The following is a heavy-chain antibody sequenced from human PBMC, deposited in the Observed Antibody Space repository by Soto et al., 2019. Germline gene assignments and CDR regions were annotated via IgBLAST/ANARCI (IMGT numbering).Heavy chain of an antibody. Sequence: QVRLQHWGAGLLKPSETLSLTCAVHGGSFSGYYWSWIRQPPGKGLEWIGEINHSGSIHYNPSLKSRVNISADTPNNQFSLKLSSVTAADTAVYYCARGSQWLDYWGQGALVTVSS. CDR3: ARGSQWLDY. D-gene: IGHD6-19*01. V-gene: IGHV4-34*01. CDR2: INHSGSI. CDR1: GGSFSGYY. J-gene: IGHJ4*02.